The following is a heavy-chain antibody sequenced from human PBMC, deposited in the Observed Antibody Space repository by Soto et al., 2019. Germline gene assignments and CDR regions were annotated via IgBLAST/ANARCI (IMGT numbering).Heavy chain of an antibody. V-gene: IGHV3-15*07. J-gene: IGHJ4*02. D-gene: IGHD6-19*01. CDR1: GFTFNNAW. CDR2: IKSNLDGGTT. Sequence: GGSLRLSCAAAGFTFNNAWMNWVRQAPGKGLEWVGRIKSNLDGGTTEYGELVKGRFTISRDDSKNTVYLQMNSLETEDTAMYYCVTDTPRIAVAGEVYWGQGTLVTVSS. CDR3: VTDTPRIAVAGEVY.